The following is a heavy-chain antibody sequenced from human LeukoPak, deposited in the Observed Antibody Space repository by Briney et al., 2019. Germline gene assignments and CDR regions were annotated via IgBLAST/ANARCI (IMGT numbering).Heavy chain of an antibody. CDR3: ASHYYDSSGDDY. D-gene: IGHD3-22*01. V-gene: IGHV3-48*04. J-gene: IGHJ4*02. CDR2: ISSFSGTI. CDR1: GITFSSYS. Sequence: GGSLRLSCVASGITFSSYSMNWVRQAPGKGLEWVSYISSFSGTINYADSVKGRFTISRDNAKNSLYLQMNSLRAEDTAVYYCASHYYDSSGDDYWGQGTLVTVSS.